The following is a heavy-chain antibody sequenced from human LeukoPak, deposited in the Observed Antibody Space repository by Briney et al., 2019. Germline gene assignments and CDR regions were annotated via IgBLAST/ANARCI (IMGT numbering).Heavy chain of an antibody. CDR2: IWYDGSNK. CDR1: GFTFSSYG. D-gene: IGHD3-22*01. CDR3: ARPYYDSSGYYYWGNAFDI. Sequence: GGSLRLSCAASGFTFSSYGMHWVRQAPGKGLEWVAVIWYDGSNKYYADSVKGRFTISRDNSKNTLYLQMNSLRAEDTAVYYCARPYYDSSGYYYWGNAFDIWGQGRMLTVPS. J-gene: IGHJ3*02. V-gene: IGHV3-33*01.